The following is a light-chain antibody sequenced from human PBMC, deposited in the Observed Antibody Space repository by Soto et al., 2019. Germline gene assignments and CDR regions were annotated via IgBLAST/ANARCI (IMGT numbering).Light chain of an antibody. J-gene: IGKJ1*01. V-gene: IGKV3-15*01. Sequence: EIVMTQSPATLSVSPGERATLSCRASQSISSNLAWYQHKPGQAPRVLIYGASTRATGIPARFSGSGSGTEFTLTISSLQSEDFAVYYCQQYNNWPRTFGQGTKVEIK. CDR3: QQYNNWPRT. CDR1: QSISSN. CDR2: GAS.